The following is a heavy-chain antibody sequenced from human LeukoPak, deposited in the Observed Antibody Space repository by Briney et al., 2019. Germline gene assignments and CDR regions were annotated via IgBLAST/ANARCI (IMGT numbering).Heavy chain of an antibody. Sequence: WGSLRLSCAASGFTFSSYSMNWVRQAPGKGLEWVSYISGNSGTIYYADSVKGRFTISRDNAKNSLYLQMNSLRGEDTAVYYCARRSEFGVLYYMDVWGKGTTFTVSS. CDR3: ARRSEFGVLYYMDV. CDR1: GFTFSSYS. D-gene: IGHD3-16*01. CDR2: ISGNSGTI. J-gene: IGHJ6*03. V-gene: IGHV3-48*01.